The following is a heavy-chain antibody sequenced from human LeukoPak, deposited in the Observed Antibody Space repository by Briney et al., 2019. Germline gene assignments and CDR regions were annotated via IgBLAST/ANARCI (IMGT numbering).Heavy chain of an antibody. CDR1: GLTFSGSA. J-gene: IGHJ4*02. D-gene: IGHD5-24*01. V-gene: IGHV3-73*01. CDR2: IRTKADSYAT. CDR3: TSTADGYTYFDY. Sequence: GGSLRLSCAASGLTFSGSAVHWVRQASGKGLEWVGRIRTKADSYATAYAASVKGRFTISRDDSKNTAYLQMNSLKTEDTAVYYCTSTADGYTYFDYWGQGTPVTVSS.